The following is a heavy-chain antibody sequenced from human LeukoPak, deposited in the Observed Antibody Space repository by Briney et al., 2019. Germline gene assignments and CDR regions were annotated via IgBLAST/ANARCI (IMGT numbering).Heavy chain of an antibody. CDR2: ISGSGGST. CDR1: GFTFSSYA. Sequence: GGSLRLSCAASGFTFSSYAMSRVRQAPGKGLEWVSAISGSGGSTHYADSVKGRFTISRDNSKNTLYLQMNSLRAEDTAVYYCATDLRRTVVAPGNWGQGTLATVSS. D-gene: IGHD4-23*01. V-gene: IGHV3-23*01. CDR3: ATDLRRTVVAPGN. J-gene: IGHJ4*02.